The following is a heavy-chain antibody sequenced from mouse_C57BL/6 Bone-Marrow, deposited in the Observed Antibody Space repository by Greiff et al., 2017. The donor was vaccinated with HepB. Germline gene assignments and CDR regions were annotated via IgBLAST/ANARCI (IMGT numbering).Heavy chain of an antibody. CDR2: ISSGGSYT. Sequence: EVKLVESGGDLVKPGGSLKLSCAASGFTFSSYGMSWVRQTPDKRLEWVATISSGGSYTYYPDSVKGRFTISRDNAKNTLYLQMSSLKSEDTARYYCARHRDYYGSSYDGYFDVWGTGTTVTVSS. CDR1: GFTFSSYG. J-gene: IGHJ1*03. V-gene: IGHV5-6*02. D-gene: IGHD1-1*01. CDR3: ARHRDYYGSSYDGYFDV.